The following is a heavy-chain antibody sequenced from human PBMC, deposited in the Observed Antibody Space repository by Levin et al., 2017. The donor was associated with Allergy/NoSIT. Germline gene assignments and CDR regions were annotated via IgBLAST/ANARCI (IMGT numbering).Heavy chain of an antibody. D-gene: IGHD2-15*01. CDR2: IVVGSGNT. CDR1: GFTFTSST. Sequence: SVKVSCKASGFTFTSSTVQWVRQARGQRLEWIGWIVVGSGNTNYAQNFQERVTMTRDMSTSTAYMELSSLRSEDSAVYFCAAEFCSGDICHFDFWGQGTLVTVSS. V-gene: IGHV1-58*01. J-gene: IGHJ4*02. CDR3: AAEFCSGDICHFDF.